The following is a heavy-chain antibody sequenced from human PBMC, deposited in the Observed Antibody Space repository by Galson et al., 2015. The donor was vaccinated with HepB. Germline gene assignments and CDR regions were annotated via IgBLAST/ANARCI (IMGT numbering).Heavy chain of an antibody. V-gene: IGHV7-4-1*02. J-gene: IGHJ4*02. CDR2: INTNTGNP. D-gene: IGHD6-6*01. CDR3: ARAAYPMEYSSSGTVDY. CDR1: GYTFTSYA. Sequence: SVKVSCKASGYTFTSYAMNWVRQAPGQGLEWMGWINTNTGNPTYAQGFTGRFVFSLDTSVSTAYLQISSLKAVDTAVYYCARAAYPMEYSSSGTVDYWGQGTLVTVSS.